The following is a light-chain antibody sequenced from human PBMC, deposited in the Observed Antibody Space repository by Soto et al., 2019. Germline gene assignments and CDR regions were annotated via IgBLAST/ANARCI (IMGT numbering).Light chain of an antibody. CDR3: QQYNNWPYT. V-gene: IGKV3-15*01. J-gene: IGKJ2*01. CDR1: QSVGSN. Sequence: EIVLTHSPATLSVSPGERATLSCRASQSVGSNLAWYQQRPGQHPRLLIYDASTKDTHITARFSGGGAGTEFTLTISSLQSEDFAVYYCQQYNNWPYTFGQGTKLQIK. CDR2: DAS.